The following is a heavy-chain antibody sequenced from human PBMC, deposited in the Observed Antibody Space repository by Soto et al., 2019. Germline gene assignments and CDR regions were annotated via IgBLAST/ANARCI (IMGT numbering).Heavy chain of an antibody. Sequence: GASGKVSCKASGGTFSSYAISWVRQFPGQGLEWMGGFIPIFGTANYAQKFHGRVTITADESTSTAYMELSSLRSEDTAVYYCATADMGSSSFRHYCYYYDMDVWGQGTTVTVS. CDR1: GGTFSSYA. CDR3: ATADMGSSSFRHYCYYYDMDV. J-gene: IGHJ6*02. D-gene: IGHD6-6*01. V-gene: IGHV1-69*13. CDR2: FIPIFGTA.